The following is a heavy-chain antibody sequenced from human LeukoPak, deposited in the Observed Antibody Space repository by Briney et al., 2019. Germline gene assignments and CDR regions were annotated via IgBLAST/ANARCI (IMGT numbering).Heavy chain of an antibody. J-gene: IGHJ4*02. CDR1: GYTFTSYY. CDR3: TRNSGWYGIS. Sequence: ASVKVSCKASGYTFTSYYMHWVRQAPGQGLEWMGLINPSGSSTSYAQKFQGRLSLTRDMSTSTDYMELSSLRAEDTAVYYCTRNSGWYGISWGQGTLVIVSS. D-gene: IGHD6-19*01. V-gene: IGHV1-46*01. CDR2: INPSGSST.